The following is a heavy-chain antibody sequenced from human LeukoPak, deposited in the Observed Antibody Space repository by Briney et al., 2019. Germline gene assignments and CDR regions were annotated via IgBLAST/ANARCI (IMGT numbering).Heavy chain of an antibody. CDR1: GFTFSSYG. Sequence: GGSLRLSCAASGFTFSSYGMHWVRQAPGKGLEWVAVIWYDGSNKYYADSVMGRFTISRDNSKNTLYLQMNSLRAEDTAVYYCARGGSSWSYYFDYWGQGTLVTVSS. J-gene: IGHJ4*02. CDR3: ARGGSSWSYYFDY. CDR2: IWYDGSNK. D-gene: IGHD6-13*01. V-gene: IGHV3-33*01.